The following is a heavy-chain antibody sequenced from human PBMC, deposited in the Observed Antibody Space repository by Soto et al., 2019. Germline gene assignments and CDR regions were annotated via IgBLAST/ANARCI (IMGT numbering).Heavy chain of an antibody. CDR1: GASVSSGDYY. Sequence: QVQLQESGPGLVKPSQTLSLSCTVSGASVSSGDYYWDWIRQPPGKGLEWIGYIFDSVSTHYNPSLKSRVSISVDTSKNRISLRLTSATDTDTAVYYCAKEPRYCTSTTYQLDSWGQGTLVTVSS. V-gene: IGHV4-30-4*01. CDR3: AKEPRYCTSTTYQLDS. J-gene: IGHJ4*02. D-gene: IGHD3-9*01. CDR2: IFDSVST.